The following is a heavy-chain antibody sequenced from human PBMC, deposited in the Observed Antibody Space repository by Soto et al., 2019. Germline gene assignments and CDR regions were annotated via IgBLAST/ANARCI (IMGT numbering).Heavy chain of an antibody. CDR3: AKVGPSYYYGMDV. D-gene: IGHD1-26*01. Sequence: GGSLRLSCAASGVDFSSEVMCWVRQAPGKGLEWVSSISGSGRTIYQADSMRGRFAISRDNSKNSLYLQLNDLRVDDTAVYYCAKVGPSYYYGMDVWGQGTTVTVSS. CDR1: GVDFSSEV. J-gene: IGHJ6*02. V-gene: IGHV3-23*01. CDR2: ISGSGRTI.